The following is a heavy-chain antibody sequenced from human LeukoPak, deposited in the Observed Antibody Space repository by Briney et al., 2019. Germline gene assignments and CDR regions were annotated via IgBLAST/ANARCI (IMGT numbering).Heavy chain of an antibody. Sequence: SETLSLTCTVSGGSPRRTGYCWGWIRQPPGKGLEWIGSIYHNGSTCNNPSLKSRVILSVDTSKNQFSLKLSSVTAADTAVYYCARHVGHDFWSGYRSVDPWGQGTLVTVSS. D-gene: IGHD3-3*01. CDR3: ARHVGHDFWSGYRSVDP. CDR1: GGSPRRTGYC. V-gene: IGHV4-39*01. CDR2: IYHNGST. J-gene: IGHJ5*02.